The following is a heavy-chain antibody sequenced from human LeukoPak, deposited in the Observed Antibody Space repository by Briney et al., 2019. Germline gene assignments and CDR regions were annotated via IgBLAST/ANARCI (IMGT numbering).Heavy chain of an antibody. CDR1: GGSFSGYY. V-gene: IGHV4-34*01. CDR3: ARGQAAAPDY. D-gene: IGHD6-13*01. Sequence: SETLSLTCAVYGGSFSGYYWSWIRQPPGKGLEWIGEINHSGSTNYNPSLKSRVTISVDTSKNQFSLKLSSVTAADTAVYYCARGQAAAPDYWGQGTLVTVSS. J-gene: IGHJ4*02. CDR2: INHSGST.